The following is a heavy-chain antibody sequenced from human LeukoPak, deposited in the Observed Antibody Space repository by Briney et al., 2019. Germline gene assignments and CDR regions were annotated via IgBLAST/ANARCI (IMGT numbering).Heavy chain of an antibody. Sequence: SVKVSCKASGGTFSGYAISWVRQAPGQGLEWMGGIIPIFGTANYAQKFQGRVTITADESTSTAYMELSSLRSEDTAVYYCAAGYCSSTSCYLYDYWGQGTLVTVSS. D-gene: IGHD2-2*01. CDR1: GGTFSGYA. V-gene: IGHV1-69*13. CDR3: AAGYCSSTSCYLYDY. J-gene: IGHJ4*02. CDR2: IIPIFGTA.